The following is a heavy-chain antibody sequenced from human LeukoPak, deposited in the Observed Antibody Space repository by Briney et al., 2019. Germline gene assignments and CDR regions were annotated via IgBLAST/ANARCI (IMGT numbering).Heavy chain of an antibody. V-gene: IGHV1-2*02. D-gene: IGHD3-10*01. J-gene: IGHJ4*02. CDR3: ARGVAVRAFDY. CDR2: INPTSGAT. CDR1: GYTFTSYF. Sequence: ASVKVSCKASGYTFTSYFMHWVRQAPGQGLGWMAWINPTSGATNYAQKFQGRVTMTRDTSISTVYMELSRLRSDDTAMYYCARGVAVRAFDYWGQGTLVTVSS.